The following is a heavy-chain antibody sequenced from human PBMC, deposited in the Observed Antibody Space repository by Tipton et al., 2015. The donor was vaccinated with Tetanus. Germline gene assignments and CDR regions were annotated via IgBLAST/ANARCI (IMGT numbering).Heavy chain of an antibody. CDR3: ASYIYYYDNTGYYYYFDY. D-gene: IGHD3-22*01. V-gene: IGHV4-61*01. Sequence: TLSLTCTVSGGSVSRSSHYWTWIRQPPGKELEWVGYVYHSGSTNYHPSLKSRLTISVDTSKNQFSLRLTSVTAADTAVYYCASYIYYYDNTGYYYYFDYWGQGTLVTVTS. CDR1: GGSVSRSSHY. J-gene: IGHJ4*02. CDR2: VYHSGST.